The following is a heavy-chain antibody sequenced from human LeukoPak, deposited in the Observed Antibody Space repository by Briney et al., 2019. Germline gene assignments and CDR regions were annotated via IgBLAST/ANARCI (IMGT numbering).Heavy chain of an antibody. CDR2: ISWNSGSI. Sequence: GRSLRLSCAASGFTFDDYAMHWVRQAPGKGLEWVSGISWNSGSIGYADSVKGRFTISRDNAKNSLYLQMNSLRAEDTALYYCAKDGEYGGNLGYYHGMDVWGQGTTVTVSS. CDR1: GFTFDDYA. CDR3: AKDGEYGGNLGYYHGMDV. V-gene: IGHV3-9*01. D-gene: IGHD4-23*01. J-gene: IGHJ6*02.